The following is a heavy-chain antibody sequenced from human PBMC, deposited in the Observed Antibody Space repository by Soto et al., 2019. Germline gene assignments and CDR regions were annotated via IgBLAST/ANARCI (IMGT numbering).Heavy chain of an antibody. V-gene: IGHV5-10-1*01. J-gene: IGHJ5*02. D-gene: IGHD6-19*01. Sequence: PGESLKISCQGSGYSFTSYWISWVRQMPGKGLEWMGRIDPSDSYTNYSPSFQGHVTISADKSISTAYLQWSSLKASDTAMYYCARHPAVAGPSLSYNWFDPWGQGTLVTVSS. CDR2: IDPSDSYT. CDR3: ARHPAVAGPSLSYNWFDP. CDR1: GYSFTSYW.